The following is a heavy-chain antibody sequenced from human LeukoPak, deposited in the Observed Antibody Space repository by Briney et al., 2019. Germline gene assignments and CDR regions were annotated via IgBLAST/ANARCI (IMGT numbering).Heavy chain of an antibody. CDR3: TRDTGTTGEVKFDP. J-gene: IGHJ5*02. CDR2: IYTSGST. CDR1: GGSFGDYY. D-gene: IGHD4-17*01. Sequence: SETLSLTCAVYGGSFGDYYWSWIRQPAGKGLEWIGRIYTSGSTTYNPSLKSRVTMSVDTSKSQFSLNLMSVTAADTAVYYCTRDTGTTGEVKFDPWGQGTLVTVSS. V-gene: IGHV4-4*07.